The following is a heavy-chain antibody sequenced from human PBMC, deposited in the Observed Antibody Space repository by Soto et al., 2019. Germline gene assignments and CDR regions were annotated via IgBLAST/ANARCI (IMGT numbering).Heavy chain of an antibody. D-gene: IGHD4-4*01. CDR3: ASYRGAFYFDH. CDR2: VFYGGT. Sequence: QVHLQESGPGLVKPSETLSLTCSVSGRYMSSNYWSWIRQSPDKGLEWLGYVFYGGTDYNPSLEGRVSMSVETSKSQFSLKLTSVTAADTAVYYCASYRGAFYFDHWGQGLLVAVSS. V-gene: IGHV4-59*01. CDR1: GRYMSSNY. J-gene: IGHJ4*02.